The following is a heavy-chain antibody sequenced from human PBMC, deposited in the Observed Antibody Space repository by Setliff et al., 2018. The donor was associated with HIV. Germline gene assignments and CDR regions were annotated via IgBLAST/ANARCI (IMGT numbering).Heavy chain of an antibody. V-gene: IGHV4-59*08. CDR1: GASITSSY. CDR3: ARFARDPTD. Sequence: SETLSLTCTVSGASITSSYWTWIRQYPGRGLEYLGYIYYSGDSNYSPSLKSRLSMSLDASTSQFSLRLKSLTAADTAMYYCARFARDPTDWGRGILVTVSS. CDR2: IYYSGDS. J-gene: IGHJ4*02.